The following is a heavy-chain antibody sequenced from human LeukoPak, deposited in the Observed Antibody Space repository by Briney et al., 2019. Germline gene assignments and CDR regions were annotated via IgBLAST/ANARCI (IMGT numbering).Heavy chain of an antibody. Sequence: QPGGSLRLSCAASGFTFSSYAMSWVRQAPGKGLEWVSAISGSGGSTYYADSVKGRFTISRDNSKNTLYLQMNSLRAEDTAVYYCAKDLGSGSARFDAFDIWGQGTMVTVSS. D-gene: IGHD3-10*02. CDR2: ISGSGGST. J-gene: IGHJ3*02. V-gene: IGHV3-23*01. CDR3: AKDLGSGSARFDAFDI. CDR1: GFTFSSYA.